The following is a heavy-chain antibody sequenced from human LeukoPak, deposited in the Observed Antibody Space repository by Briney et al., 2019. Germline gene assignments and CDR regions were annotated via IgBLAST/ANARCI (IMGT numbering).Heavy chain of an antibody. V-gene: IGHV4-30-4*01. D-gene: IGHD2-15*01. CDR1: GGSISSGDYY. CDR3: ARAAGLDYCSGGSCTTTFDY. Sequence: PSETLSLTCTVSGGSISSGDYYWNWIRQPPGKGLEWIGYIYYSGSTYYNPSLKSRVTISVDTSKNQFSLRLSSVTAADTAVYYCARAAGLDYCSGGSCTTTFDYWGQGTLVTVSS. J-gene: IGHJ4*02. CDR2: IYYSGST.